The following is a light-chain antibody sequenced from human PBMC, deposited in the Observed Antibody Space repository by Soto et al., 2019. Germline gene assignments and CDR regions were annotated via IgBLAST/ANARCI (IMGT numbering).Light chain of an antibody. CDR1: SSDVGGYNY. V-gene: IGLV2-14*01. CDR2: DVS. J-gene: IGLJ3*02. Sequence: QSALTQPASVSGSPGQSITISCTGTSSDVGGYNYVSWYQQHPGKAPKLMIYDVSNRPSGVSNRFSGSKSGNTASLTISGLQAEEEDDYYCSSYTSSSRTWVFGGGTKLTVL. CDR3: SSYTSSSRTWV.